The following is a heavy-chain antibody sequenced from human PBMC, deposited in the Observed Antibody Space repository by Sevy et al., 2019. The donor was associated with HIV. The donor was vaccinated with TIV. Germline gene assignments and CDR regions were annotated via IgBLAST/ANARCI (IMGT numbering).Heavy chain of an antibody. V-gene: IGHV3-23*01. CDR2: ISGSGGST. D-gene: IGHD3-22*01. CDR3: AKQDYDCGVYQFDY. Sequence: GGSLRLSCAASGFTLSSYVMSWVRQAPGKGLECISIISGSGGSTYYADSVKGRFTISSDNSKNTLYLQMNSLRVNDTAGYYCAKQDYDCGVYQFDYWGQGTLVPVSS. CDR1: GFTLSSYV. J-gene: IGHJ4*02.